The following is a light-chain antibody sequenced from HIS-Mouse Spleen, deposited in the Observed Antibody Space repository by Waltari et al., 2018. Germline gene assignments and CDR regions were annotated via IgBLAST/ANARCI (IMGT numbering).Light chain of an antibody. J-gene: IGLJ1*01. V-gene: IGLV2-23*01. Sequence: QSALTQPASVSGSPGQSIPISCTGTSSDVGSYNLVCWYQQHPGKAPKLMIYEGSKRPSGVSNRFSGSKSGNTASLTISGLQAEDEADYYCCSYAGSSTYVFGTGTKVTVL. CDR3: CSYAGSSTYV. CDR1: SSDVGSYNL. CDR2: EGS.